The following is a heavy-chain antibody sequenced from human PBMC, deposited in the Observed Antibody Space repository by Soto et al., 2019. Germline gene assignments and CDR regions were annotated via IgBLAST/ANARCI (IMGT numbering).Heavy chain of an antibody. Sequence: ASVKVSCKASGYTFTSYGISWVRQAPGQGLEWMGWISAYNGNTNYAQKLQGRVTMTTDTSTSTAYMELRSLRSDDTAVYYCARGVVVVVAATIPSYYYYGMDVWGQGTTVTVSS. CDR1: GYTFTSYG. V-gene: IGHV1-18*01. D-gene: IGHD2-15*01. CDR3: ARGVVVVVAATIPSYYYYGMDV. CDR2: ISAYNGNT. J-gene: IGHJ6*02.